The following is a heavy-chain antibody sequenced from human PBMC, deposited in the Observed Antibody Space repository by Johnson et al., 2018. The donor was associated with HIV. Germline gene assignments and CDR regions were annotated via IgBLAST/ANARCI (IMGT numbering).Heavy chain of an antibody. CDR3: AKTISGFYLYDAFDI. CDR2: ISYDG. V-gene: IGHV3-30-3*02. CDR1: GFTFSSYA. Sequence: QVQLVESGGGLVQPGGSLRLSCAASGFTFSSYAMHWVRQAPGKGLDWVAVISYDGDYVKGRFTISRDNSKNTLYLQMNSLEAEDTATYYCAKTISGFYLYDAFDIWGQGTMVTVS. D-gene: IGHD5-12*01. J-gene: IGHJ3*02.